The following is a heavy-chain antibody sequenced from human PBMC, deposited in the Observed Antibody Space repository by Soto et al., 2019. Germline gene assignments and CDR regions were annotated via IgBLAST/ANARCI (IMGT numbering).Heavy chain of an antibody. Sequence: SVKVSCKASGGTFSSYAISWVLQAPGQGLEWMGGIIPIFGTANYAQKFQGRVTITADESTSTAYMELSSLRSEDTAVYYCASGVCTSCISYYYYGMDVWGQGTTVTVSS. CDR3: ASGVCTSCISYYYYGMDV. D-gene: IGHD2-2*01. CDR1: GGTFSSYA. CDR2: IIPIFGTA. J-gene: IGHJ6*02. V-gene: IGHV1-69*13.